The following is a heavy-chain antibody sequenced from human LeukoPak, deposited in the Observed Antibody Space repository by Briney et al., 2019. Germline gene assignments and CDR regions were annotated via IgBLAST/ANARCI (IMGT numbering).Heavy chain of an antibody. J-gene: IGHJ6*02. CDR1: GYTFTSYD. Sequence: AASVTVSCKASGYTFTSYDINWVRQATGQGLEWMGWMNPNSGNTGYAQKFQGRVTMTRNTSISTAYMELSSLRSEDTAVYYCARGNPGDYYYYYGMDVWGQGTTVTVSS. CDR3: ARGNPGDYYYYYGMDV. CDR2: MNPNSGNT. V-gene: IGHV1-8*01. D-gene: IGHD3-10*01.